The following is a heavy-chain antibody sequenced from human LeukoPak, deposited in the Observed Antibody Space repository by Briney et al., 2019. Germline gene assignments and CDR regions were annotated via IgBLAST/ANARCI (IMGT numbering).Heavy chain of an antibody. CDR2: ISAYNGNT. V-gene: IGHV1-18*01. J-gene: IGHJ5*02. D-gene: IGHD3-22*01. CDR1: GYTFTSSG. CDR3: ARDWQTYYDSSGYDNWFDP. Sequence: ASVKVSCKASGYTFTSSGISWVRQAPGQGLEWMGWISAYNGNTNYAQKLQGRVTMTTDTSTSTAYMELRSLRSDDTAVYYCARDWQTYYDSSGYDNWFDPWGQGTLVTVSS.